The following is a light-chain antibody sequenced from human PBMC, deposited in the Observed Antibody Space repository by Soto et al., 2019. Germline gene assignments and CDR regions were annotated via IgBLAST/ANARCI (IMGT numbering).Light chain of an antibody. J-gene: IGLJ1*01. CDR2: DDN. V-gene: IGLV1-51*01. Sequence: QSLVAQPPSVSPAPGHKVTISFSGSSSNIGGNSVSWYQQLPGTAPKLLIYDDNKRPSGIPDRFSGSKSGTSATLGITGFKTGDEADYYCGSWDSSMSAYVFGTGTKVTVL. CDR1: SSNIGGNS. CDR3: GSWDSSMSAYV.